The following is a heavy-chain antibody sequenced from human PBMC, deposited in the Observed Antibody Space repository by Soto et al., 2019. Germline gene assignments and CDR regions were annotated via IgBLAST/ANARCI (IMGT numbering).Heavy chain of an antibody. J-gene: IGHJ5*02. CDR1: GGATSSSSYY. Sequence: LSLSCTVSGGATSSSSYYCGWIREPPGKGLEWIGSIYYSGSTYYNPSLKSRVTISVDTSKNQFSLKLSSVTAADTAVYYCARQVADYIWGSYRYTVPWFDPWGQGTLVTVSS. CDR2: IYYSGST. V-gene: IGHV4-39*01. CDR3: ARQVADYIWGSYRYTVPWFDP. D-gene: IGHD3-16*02.